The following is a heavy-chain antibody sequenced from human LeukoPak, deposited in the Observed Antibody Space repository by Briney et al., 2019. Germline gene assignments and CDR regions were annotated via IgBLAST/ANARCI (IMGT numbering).Heavy chain of an antibody. J-gene: IGHJ3*02. V-gene: IGHV1-69*05. CDR2: IIPIFGTA. Sequence: ASVKVSCKASGGTFSSYAISWVRQAPGQGLEWMGGIIPIFGTANYAQKFQGRVTITTDESTSTAYMELSSLRSEDTAVYYCAREIPRIVGAPRHAFDIWGQGTMVTVSS. CDR1: GGTFSSYA. CDR3: AREIPRIVGAPRHAFDI. D-gene: IGHD1-26*01.